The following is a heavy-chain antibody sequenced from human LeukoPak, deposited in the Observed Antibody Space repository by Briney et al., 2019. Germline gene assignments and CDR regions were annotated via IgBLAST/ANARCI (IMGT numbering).Heavy chain of an antibody. CDR3: AREGKLRFLEWLLSFDY. CDR2: ISGSGGST. V-gene: IGHV3-23*01. CDR1: GFTFSSYA. Sequence: GGSLRLSCAASGFTFSSYAMSWVRQAPGKGLEWVSAISGSGGSTYYADSVKGRFTISRDNAKNSLYLQMNSLRAEDTAVYYCAREGKLRFLEWLLSFDYWGQGTLVTVSS. J-gene: IGHJ4*02. D-gene: IGHD3-3*01.